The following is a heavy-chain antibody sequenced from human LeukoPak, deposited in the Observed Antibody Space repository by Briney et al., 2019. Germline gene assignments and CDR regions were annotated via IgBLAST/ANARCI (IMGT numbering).Heavy chain of an antibody. CDR3: ARARRGYSYHY. CDR1: GYTFTSCD. V-gene: IGHV1-8*03. J-gene: IGHJ4*02. Sequence: ASVKVSCKASGYTFTSCDINWVRQATGQGLEWMGWMNPNSGNTGYAQKFQGGVTITRNTSISTAYMELSSLRSEDTAVYYCARARRGYSYHYWGQGTLVTVSS. D-gene: IGHD5-18*01. CDR2: MNPNSGNT.